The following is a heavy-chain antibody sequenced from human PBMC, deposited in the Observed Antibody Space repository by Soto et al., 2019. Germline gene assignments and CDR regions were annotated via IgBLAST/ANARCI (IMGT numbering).Heavy chain of an antibody. J-gene: IGHJ6*02. CDR2: ISSSSSYI. Sequence: GGSLRLSCAASGFTFSSYSMNWVRQAPGKGLEWVSSISSSSSYIYYADSVKGRFTISRDNAKNSLYLQMNSLRAEDTAVYYCARDPIGVFGVVIRAVWGQGTTVTVS. CDR3: ARDPIGVFGVVIRAV. V-gene: IGHV3-21*01. CDR1: GFTFSSYS. D-gene: IGHD3-3*01.